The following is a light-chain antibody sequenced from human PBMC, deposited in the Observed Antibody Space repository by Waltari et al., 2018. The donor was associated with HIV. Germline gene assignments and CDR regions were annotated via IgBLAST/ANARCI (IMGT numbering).Light chain of an antibody. CDR1: TSDIGNYNY. CDR3: SSYSSSTSPYV. V-gene: IGLV2-14*01. Sequence: QSALTQPASVSGSPGQSITISCPGTTSDIGNYNYVSWYQHHPGRAPKLIIYEVRNRPSGVSNRFSGSKSGNTASLTVSGLHAEDEGDYYCSSYSSSTSPYVFGTGTKVTVV. CDR2: EVR. J-gene: IGLJ1*01.